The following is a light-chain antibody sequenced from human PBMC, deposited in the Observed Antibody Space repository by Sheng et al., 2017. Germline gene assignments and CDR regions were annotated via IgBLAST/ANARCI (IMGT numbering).Light chain of an antibody. CDR1: QTVGTN. Sequence: DIVMTQSPVTLSVSPGERVTLSCRASQTVGTNLAWFQKKSGQAPRLLIFGASNRAAGIPARFSGLGSGTEFTLTISGLQSEDLATYYCQQYHDWPPRITFGQGTRLE. J-gene: IGKJ2*01. CDR3: QQYHDWPPRIT. CDR2: GAS. V-gene: IGKV3-15*01.